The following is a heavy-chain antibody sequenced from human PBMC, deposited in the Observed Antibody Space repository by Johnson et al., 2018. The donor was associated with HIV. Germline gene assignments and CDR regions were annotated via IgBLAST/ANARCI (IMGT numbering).Heavy chain of an antibody. D-gene: IGHD1-26*01. CDR2: ISYDGSNK. J-gene: IGHJ3*02. Sequence: QVQLVESGGGVVQPGRSLRLSCAASGFTFSSYGMHWVRQAPGKGLEWVAVISYDGSNKYYADSVKGRFTISRDNAKNSLYLQMNSLRAEDTAVYYCARGGVGDVFDIWGQGTMVTVSS. CDR3: ARGGVGDVFDI. CDR1: GFTFSSYG. V-gene: IGHV3-30*03.